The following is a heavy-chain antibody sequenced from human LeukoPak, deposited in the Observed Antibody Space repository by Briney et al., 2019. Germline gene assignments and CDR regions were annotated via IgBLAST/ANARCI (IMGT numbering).Heavy chain of an antibody. CDR3: VRGGEVTGPLGY. CDR1: GFTFSSYD. D-gene: IGHD2-21*02. V-gene: IGHV3-13*01. CDR2: IGIAGDT. J-gene: IGHJ4*02. Sequence: GGSLRLSCAASGFTFSSYDMHWVRQGTGNILEWVSGIGIAGDTYYPASVKGRFTISRENAKSSLYLQMNSLRVADTAVYYCVRGGEVTGPLGYWGQGTLVTVPS.